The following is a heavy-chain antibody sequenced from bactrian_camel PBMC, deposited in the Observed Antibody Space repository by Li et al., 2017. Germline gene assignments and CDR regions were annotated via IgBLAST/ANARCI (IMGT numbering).Heavy chain of an antibody. Sequence: VQLVESGGGSVQAGGSLRLSCTASGYAGSFYCMAWFRQAPGKEREGVAAIDSDGSTSYADSVKGRFTISRDNAKNTVYMQMNSLKSEDTALYFCATGEGFDCSGAYCSLHYWGQGTQVTVS. J-gene: IGHJ4*01. V-gene: IGHV3S53*01. CDR3: ATGEGFDCSGAYCSLHY. CDR1: GYAGSFYC. D-gene: IGHD3*01. CDR2: IDSDGST.